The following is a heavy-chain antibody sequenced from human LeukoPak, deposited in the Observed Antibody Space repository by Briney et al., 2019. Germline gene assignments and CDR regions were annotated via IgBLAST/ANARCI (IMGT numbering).Heavy chain of an antibody. CDR3: AKVYYYDSSGYYLSYFDY. D-gene: IGHD3-22*01. CDR2: ISGSGGST. J-gene: IGHJ4*02. V-gene: IGHV3-23*01. CDR1: GFTFSSYV. Sequence: GGSLRLSCVASGFTFSSYVMSWVRQAPGKGLEWVSAISGSGGSTYYADSVKGRFTISRDNSKNTLYLQMNSLRAEDTAVYYCAKVYYYDSSGYYLSYFDYWGQGTLVTVSS.